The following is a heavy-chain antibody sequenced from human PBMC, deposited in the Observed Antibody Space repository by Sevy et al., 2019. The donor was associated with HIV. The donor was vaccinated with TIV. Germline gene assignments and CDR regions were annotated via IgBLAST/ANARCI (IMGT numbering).Heavy chain of an antibody. D-gene: IGHD4-17*01. J-gene: IGHJ4*02. CDR2: ISSGSSYI. CDR1: GFTFSDYY. Sequence: GGSLRLSCAASGFTFSDYYMTWIRQSPGKGLQWISYISSGSSYINYADSVKGRFTISRDNAKNSLYLEIHTLRPEDTAVYYCARSRSNYADYYFDYWGQGTVVSVSS. CDR3: ARSRSNYADYYFDY. V-gene: IGHV3-11*06.